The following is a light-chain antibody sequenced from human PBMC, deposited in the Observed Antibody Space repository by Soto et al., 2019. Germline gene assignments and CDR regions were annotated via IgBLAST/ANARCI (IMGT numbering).Light chain of an antibody. CDR2: WAS. CDR3: QQYVSSPLT. V-gene: IGKV4-1*01. Sequence: DIVLTQSPDSLAVSLGERATINCKSSQSVLYSSNNENYLAWYQQKPGQAPKLLISWASTRESGVPDRFGGGGSGTEFTLTISSLQAEDVAVYYCQQYVSSPLTFGGGTKVEIK. J-gene: IGKJ4*01. CDR1: QSVLYSSNNENY.